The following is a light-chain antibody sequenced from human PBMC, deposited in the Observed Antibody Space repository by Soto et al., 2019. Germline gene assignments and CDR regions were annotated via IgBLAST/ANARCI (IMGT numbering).Light chain of an antibody. CDR1: QSVASGY. J-gene: IGKJ1*01. Sequence: ETLLTQSPGTLSLSAGERATLSCRASQSVASGYLVWYQQKPGQTPTVLIYGASTRAAGIPDRFSGSGSGTDFTLTISRLEPEDFAVYYCQLYESSPTFGQGTKVDIK. V-gene: IGKV3-20*01. CDR2: GAS. CDR3: QLYESSPT.